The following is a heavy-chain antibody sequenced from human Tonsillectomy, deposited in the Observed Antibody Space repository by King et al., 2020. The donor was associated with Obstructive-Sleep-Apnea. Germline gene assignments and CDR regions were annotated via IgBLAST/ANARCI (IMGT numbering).Heavy chain of an antibody. D-gene: IGHD5-12*01. J-gene: IGHJ4*02. V-gene: IGHV3-74*01. CDR2: LNSNGTST. CDR1: GFILSSDW. Sequence: VQLVESGGGLVEPGGSLRLSCAASGFILSSDWMHWVRRPPGQGLEWVSRLNSNGTSTTYSDSVKGRFTISRDNAKNTLYLQMNNLRAEDTAVYFCARDVAMRYYLDSWGQGTLVIVSS. CDR3: ARDVAMRYYLDS.